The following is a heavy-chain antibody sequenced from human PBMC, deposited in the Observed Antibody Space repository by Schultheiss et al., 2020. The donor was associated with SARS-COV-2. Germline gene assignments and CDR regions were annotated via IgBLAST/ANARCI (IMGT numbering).Heavy chain of an antibody. D-gene: IGHD2-15*01. Sequence: GGSLRLSCAASGFTFSSYAMSWVRQAPGRGLEWASSISSSDTIYYADSVKGRFTISRDNSKNTLYLQMNSLRAEDTAVYYCARDRVQFQVVDAFDIWGQGTMVTVSS. V-gene: IGHV3-69-1*01. J-gene: IGHJ3*02. CDR3: ARDRVQFQVVDAFDI. CDR1: GFTFSSYA. CDR2: ISSSDTI.